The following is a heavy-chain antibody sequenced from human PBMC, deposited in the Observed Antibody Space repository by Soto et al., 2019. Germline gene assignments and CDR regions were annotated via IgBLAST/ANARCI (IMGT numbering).Heavy chain of an antibody. D-gene: IGHD5-18*01. J-gene: IGHJ4*02. CDR2: VNIYEGST. Sequence: QVQLVQSGAEVKKPGASVKVSCKASGYTFTSYGITWVRQAPGQGLEWMGWVNIYEGSTHYAQKFQGRVTMTTDTSTSTVYLELRRLRSDDTAIYYCARERGGYSYGDYWGQGTLVTVSS. CDR1: GYTFTSYG. CDR3: ARERGGYSYGDY. V-gene: IGHV1-18*01.